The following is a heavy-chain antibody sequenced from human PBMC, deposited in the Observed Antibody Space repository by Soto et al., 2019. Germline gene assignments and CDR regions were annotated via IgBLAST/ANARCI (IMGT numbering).Heavy chain of an antibody. CDR1: GGTFSSYA. CDR3: ASRPDSGYDFLGWFEP. Sequence: QVQLVQSGAEVKKPGSSVKVSCKASGGTFSSYAISWVRQAPGQGLECMGGIIPIFGTANYAQKFQGRVTITADESTSTDYMELSSLRSEDTAVYYCASRPDSGYDFLGWFEPWGQGTLVTVSS. CDR2: IIPIFGTA. V-gene: IGHV1-69*01. J-gene: IGHJ5*02. D-gene: IGHD5-12*01.